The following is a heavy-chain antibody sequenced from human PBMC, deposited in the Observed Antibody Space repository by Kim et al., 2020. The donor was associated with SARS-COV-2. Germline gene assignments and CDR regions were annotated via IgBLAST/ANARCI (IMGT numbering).Heavy chain of an antibody. J-gene: IGHJ4*02. Sequence: SVKVSCKASGGTFSSYTISWVRQAPGQGLEWMGRIIPILGIANYAQKFQGRVTITADKSTSTAYMELSSLRSEDTAVYYCARGSSSSWPFYYFDYWGQGTLVTSPQ. CDR2: IIPILGIA. CDR3: ARGSSSSWPFYYFDY. CDR1: GGTFSSYT. D-gene: IGHD6-13*01. V-gene: IGHV1-69*02.